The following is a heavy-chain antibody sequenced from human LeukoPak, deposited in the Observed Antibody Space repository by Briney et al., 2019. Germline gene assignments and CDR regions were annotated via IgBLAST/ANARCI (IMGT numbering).Heavy chain of an antibody. CDR1: GGSISSSSYY. Sequence: SETLSLTCAVSGGSISSSSYYWSWIRQPPGKGLEWIGYIYYSGSTNYNPSLKSRVTISVDTSKNQFSLKLSSVTAADTAVYYCARDTYYYGSGIDYWGQGTLVTVSS. J-gene: IGHJ4*02. CDR2: IYYSGST. CDR3: ARDTYYYGSGIDY. V-gene: IGHV4-61*01. D-gene: IGHD3-10*01.